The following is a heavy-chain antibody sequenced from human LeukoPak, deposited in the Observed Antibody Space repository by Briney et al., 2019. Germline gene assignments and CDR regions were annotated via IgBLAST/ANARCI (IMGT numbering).Heavy chain of an antibody. J-gene: IGHJ4*02. CDR3: ARPLRRSSGWYGLPLDFDY. D-gene: IGHD6-19*01. V-gene: IGHV1-69*13. Sequence: GASVKVSCKASGGTFSSYAISWVRQAPGQGLEWMGGIIPIFGTANYAQKFQGRVTVTADESTSTAYMELSSLRSEDTAVYYCARPLRRSSGWYGLPLDFDYWGQGTLVTVSS. CDR2: IIPIFGTA. CDR1: GGTFSSYA.